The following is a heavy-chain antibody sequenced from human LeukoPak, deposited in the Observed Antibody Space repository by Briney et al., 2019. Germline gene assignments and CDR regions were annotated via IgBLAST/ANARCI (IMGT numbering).Heavy chain of an antibody. V-gene: IGHV1-24*01. D-gene: IGHD6-13*01. Sequence: GASVKVSCKASGYTFTSYYIHWVRQAPGKGLEWMGGFDPEDGETIYAQKFQGRVTMTEDTSTDTAYMELSSLRSEDTAVYYCATASWREGHGGAFDIWGQGTMVTVSS. CDR2: FDPEDGET. CDR1: GYTFTSYY. CDR3: ATASWREGHGGAFDI. J-gene: IGHJ3*02.